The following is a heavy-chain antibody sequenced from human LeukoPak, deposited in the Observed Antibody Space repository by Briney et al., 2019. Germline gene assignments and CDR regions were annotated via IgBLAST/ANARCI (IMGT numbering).Heavy chain of an antibody. CDR1: GFTFSSYW. CDR3: ARGGNGANVGYCDY. J-gene: IGHJ4*02. D-gene: IGHD4/OR15-4a*01. V-gene: IGHV3-7*04. Sequence: GGSLRLSCAASGFTFSSYWMSWGRQAPGKGLEWVANIKQDGSEKHYVDSVKGRFTISRDNAKNSLYLQMDSLRAEDTAVYYCARGGNGANVGYCDYWGQGILVTVSS. CDR2: IKQDGSEK.